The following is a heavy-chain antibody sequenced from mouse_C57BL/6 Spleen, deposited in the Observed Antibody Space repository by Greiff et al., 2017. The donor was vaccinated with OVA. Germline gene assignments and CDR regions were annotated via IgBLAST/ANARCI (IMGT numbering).Heavy chain of an antibody. CDR3: ARLSTMITTAWFAY. CDR2: IRNKANGYTT. D-gene: IGHD2-4*01. J-gene: IGHJ3*01. V-gene: IGHV7-3*01. Sequence: EVKVVESGGGLVQPGGSLSLSCAASGFTFTDYYMSWVRQPPGKALEWLGFIRNKANGYTTEYSASVKGRFTISRDNSQSILYLQMNALRAEDSATYYCARLSTMITTAWFAYWGQGTLVTVSA. CDR1: GFTFTDYY.